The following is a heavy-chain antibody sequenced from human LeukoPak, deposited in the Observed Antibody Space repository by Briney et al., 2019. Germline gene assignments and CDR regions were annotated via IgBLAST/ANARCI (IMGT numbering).Heavy chain of an antibody. J-gene: IGHJ3*02. V-gene: IGHV3-48*03. Sequence: PGGSLRLSCAASGFTFSGYEMNWVRQAPGKGLEWVSYISKSGTPVYYTDSVKGRFTISRDNAENSLYLQMNSLRAEDTAMYYCVREDATRGDAFDIWGRGTLVSVSS. CDR3: VREDATRGDAFDI. CDR2: ISKSGTPV. CDR1: GFTFSGYE. D-gene: IGHD3-10*01.